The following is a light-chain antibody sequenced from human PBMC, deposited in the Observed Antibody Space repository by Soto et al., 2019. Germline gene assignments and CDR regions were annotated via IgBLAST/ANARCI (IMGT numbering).Light chain of an antibody. CDR3: QQYGSSPKT. J-gene: IGKJ1*01. V-gene: IGKV3-20*01. Sequence: EIVLTQSPGTLSLSPGESATLSCRASQSVSSSYVAWYQRKPGQAPRLLIYAASSRATGIPDRFSGSGSGTDFTLTISRLEPEDFAVYYCQQYGSSPKTFGQGTKVEIK. CDR1: QSVSSSY. CDR2: AAS.